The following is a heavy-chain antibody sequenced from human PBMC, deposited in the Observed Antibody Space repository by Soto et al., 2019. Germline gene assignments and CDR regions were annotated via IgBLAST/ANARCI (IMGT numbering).Heavy chain of an antibody. J-gene: IGHJ4*02. CDR3: AREGRVLRNDWNYGTFDY. CDR1: GFTFSSFP. V-gene: IGHV3-48*02. D-gene: IGHD1-7*01. Sequence: EVQLVESGGGLVQPGGSLRLSCAASGFTFSSFPMNWVRQTPGKGLEWIASISSTSSIIYYEDSVKGRFTVSRDNAENSLYLQMNTRRDEDTAVYYCAREGRVLRNDWNYGTFDYWGQGTLVTVSS. CDR2: ISSTSSII.